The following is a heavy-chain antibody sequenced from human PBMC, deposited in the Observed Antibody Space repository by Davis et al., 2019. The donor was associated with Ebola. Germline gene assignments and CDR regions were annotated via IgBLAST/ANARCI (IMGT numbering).Heavy chain of an antibody. CDR1: GFTFDDYA. Sequence: GGSLRLSCAASGFTFDDYAMHWVRQAPGKGLEWVSGISWNSGSIGYADPVKGRFTISRENAKNSLYLQMNSLRAGDTAVYYCARVPQGAVSYFDYWGQGTLVTVSS. CDR3: ARVPQGAVSYFDY. J-gene: IGHJ4*02. V-gene: IGHV3-9*01. D-gene: IGHD5/OR15-5a*01. CDR2: ISWNSGSI.